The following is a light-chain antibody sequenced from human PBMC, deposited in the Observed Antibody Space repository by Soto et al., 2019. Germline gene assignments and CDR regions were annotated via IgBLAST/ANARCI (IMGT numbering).Light chain of an antibody. V-gene: IGKV1-9*01. J-gene: IGKJ4*01. CDR3: QKTRSYPST. CDR2: AAS. Sequence: QLTQSPSSLSASLGDRVTITCRASQGINSFLAWYQQKTGKAPKILIYAASTLQSGVPLRLSGSGSGTDLNLTISSLQAEDFATYYCQKTRSYPSTFGGGTKVDIK. CDR1: QGINSF.